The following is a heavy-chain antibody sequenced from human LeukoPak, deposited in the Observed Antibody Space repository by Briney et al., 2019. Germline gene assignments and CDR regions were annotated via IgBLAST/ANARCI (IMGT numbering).Heavy chain of an antibody. CDR3: ARDNSWTQVYFDY. CDR1: GFTFSSYS. V-gene: IGHV3-21*01. D-gene: IGHD6-13*01. J-gene: IGHJ4*02. CDR2: ISSSSSYI. Sequence: GGSLRLSCAASGFTFSSYSMNWVRQAPGKGLEWVSSISSSSSYIYYADSVKGRFTISRGNAKNSLYLQMNSLRAEDTAVYYCARDNSWTQVYFDYWGQGTLVTVSS.